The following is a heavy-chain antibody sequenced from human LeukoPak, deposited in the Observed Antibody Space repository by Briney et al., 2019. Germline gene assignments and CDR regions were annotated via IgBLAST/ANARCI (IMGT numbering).Heavy chain of an antibody. CDR2: IYYSGST. CDR3: ARDPEYNPASIAVAGHQNNWFDP. V-gene: IGHV4-59*12. D-gene: IGHD6-19*01. CDR1: GGSISSYY. Sequence: SETLSLTCTVSGGSISSYYWSWIRQPPGKGLEWIGYIYYSGSTNYNPSLKSRVNISVDTSKNQFSLKLSSVTAADTAVYYCARDPEYNPASIAVAGHQNNWFDPWGQGTLVTVSS. J-gene: IGHJ5*02.